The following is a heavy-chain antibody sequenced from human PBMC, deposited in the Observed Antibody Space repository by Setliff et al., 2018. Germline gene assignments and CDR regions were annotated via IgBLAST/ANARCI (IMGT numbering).Heavy chain of an antibody. CDR2: ISGGADKT. D-gene: IGHD5-18*01. Sequence: PGGSLRLSCTASGFTFNKHWMTWVRQAPGKRLEWVSSISGGADKTYYADSVRGRFTISRDNAKNSLYLQMNSLRAEDTAVYYCAKLVWLTTWYYMDVWGKGTTVTVSS. J-gene: IGHJ6*03. V-gene: IGHV3-23*01. CDR3: AKLVWLTTWYYMDV. CDR1: GFTFNKHW.